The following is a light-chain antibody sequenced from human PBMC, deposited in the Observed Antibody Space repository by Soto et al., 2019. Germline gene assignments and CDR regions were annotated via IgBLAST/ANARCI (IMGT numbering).Light chain of an antibody. CDR3: LQDYNYPFT. Sequence: AIQMTQSPSSLSASVGDTVTITCRARQGIRVDLGWYQQKPGKSPKLLIYAASTLQSGVPSRFSGSGSGTDFTLPISSLQPEDFATYYCLQDYNYPFTFGPGTKVDVK. V-gene: IGKV1-6*01. J-gene: IGKJ3*01. CDR1: QGIRVD. CDR2: AAS.